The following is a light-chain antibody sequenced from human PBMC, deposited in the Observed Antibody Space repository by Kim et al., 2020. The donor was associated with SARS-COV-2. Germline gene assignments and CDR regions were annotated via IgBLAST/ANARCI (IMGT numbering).Light chain of an antibody. V-gene: IGLV1-40*01. CDR3: QSFDNSLTGVV. J-gene: IGLJ2*01. Sequence: QRVTVSCAGSSSNIGAGYGVNWYQQIPGTAPKLLISDTTNRPSGVPDRFSGSLSGTSASLVITGLQVDDEADYYCQSFDNSLTGVVFGGGTQLTVL. CDR1: SSNIGAGYG. CDR2: DTT.